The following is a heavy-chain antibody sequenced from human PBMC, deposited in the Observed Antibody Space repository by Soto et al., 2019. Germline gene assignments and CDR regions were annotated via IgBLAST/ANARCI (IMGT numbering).Heavy chain of an antibody. CDR2: IYYSERTSYNSGST. CDR3: ARHTRNQFDP. V-gene: IGHV4-39*01. Sequence: SETLSLTCTVSGDSMTSSSYYWGWIRQPPGKGLEWIGSIYYSERTSYNSGSTYYSPSLKSRVTISGDTSKSQFSLKLSSVTAADTAVYYCARHTRNQFDPWGEGTLVTVSS. CDR1: GDSMTSSSYY. J-gene: IGHJ5*02.